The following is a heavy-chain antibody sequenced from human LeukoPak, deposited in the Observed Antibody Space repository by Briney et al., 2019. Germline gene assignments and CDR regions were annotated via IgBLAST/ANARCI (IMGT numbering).Heavy chain of an antibody. V-gene: IGHV3-23*01. CDR3: AKDSRLYYYDSSGLDAFDI. CDR2: ISGSGGST. J-gene: IGHJ3*02. Sequence: GGSLRLSCAASGFTFSSYAMSWVRQAPGKGLEWVSAISGSGGSTYYADSVKVRFTISRDNSKNTLYLQMNSLRAEDTAVYYCAKDSRLYYYDSSGLDAFDIWGQGTMVTVSS. D-gene: IGHD3-22*01. CDR1: GFTFSSYA.